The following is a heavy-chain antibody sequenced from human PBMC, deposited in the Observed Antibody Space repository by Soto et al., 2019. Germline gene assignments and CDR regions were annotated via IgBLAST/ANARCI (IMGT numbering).Heavy chain of an antibody. D-gene: IGHD3-16*01. Sequence: PGGSLRLSCAASEFMFGTFAMSWVRQSPRKGLEWVSSISVDGDDTYYSDSVKGRFTISRDNSKDILFLQMDSLRADDAAVYYCAKAWTLTVVNNLAFDSWGHGTLVTASS. CDR3: AKAWTLTVVNNLAFDS. CDR1: EFMFGTFA. V-gene: IGHV3-23*01. J-gene: IGHJ4*01. CDR2: ISVDGDDT.